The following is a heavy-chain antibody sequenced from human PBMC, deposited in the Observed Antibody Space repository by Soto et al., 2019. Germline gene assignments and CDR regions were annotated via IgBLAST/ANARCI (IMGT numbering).Heavy chain of an antibody. Sequence: PSETLYLTCTVSGGSISSYYWSWIRQPPGKGLEWIGYIYYSGSTNYNPSLKSRVTISVDTSKNQFSLKLSSVTAADTAVYYCAREGYSSGYYYYYGMDVWGQGTTVTVSS. D-gene: IGHD3-22*01. J-gene: IGHJ6*02. CDR1: GGSISSYY. CDR2: IYYSGST. CDR3: AREGYSSGYYYYYGMDV. V-gene: IGHV4-59*01.